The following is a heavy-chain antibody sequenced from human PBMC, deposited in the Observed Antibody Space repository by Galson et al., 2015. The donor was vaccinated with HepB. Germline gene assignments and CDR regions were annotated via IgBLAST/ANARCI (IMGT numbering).Heavy chain of an antibody. D-gene: IGHD3-10*01. CDR1: GFTFEDYA. V-gene: IGHV3-9*01. Sequence: SLRLSCAASGFTFEDYAMHWVRQVPGKGLEWVSGISWNSDFTGYADSVRGRFTISRDNARYSLYLQMNSLRTEDTALYYCAQDLTYYYGSGSYFVGMDVWGQGTTATVSS. CDR2: ISWNSDFT. J-gene: IGHJ6*02. CDR3: AQDLTYYYGSGSYFVGMDV.